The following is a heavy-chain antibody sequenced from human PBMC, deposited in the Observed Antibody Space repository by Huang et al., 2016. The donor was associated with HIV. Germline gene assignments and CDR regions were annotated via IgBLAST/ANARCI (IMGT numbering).Heavy chain of an antibody. D-gene: IGHD3-3*01. CDR3: ARDHHDFWRGYRRMYFFDH. Sequence: QVQLQESGPGLVKPSETLSLTCTVSGGSISTHYWSWIRQPPGKGREWIGSIDYSGSTNYSPSLRSRVTRLLDTSKNQCSRRVNSVTAADTAMYYCARDHHDFWRGYRRMYFFDHWGQGTLVTVSS. V-gene: IGHV4-59*11. CDR2: IDYSGST. CDR1: GGSISTHY. J-gene: IGHJ4*02.